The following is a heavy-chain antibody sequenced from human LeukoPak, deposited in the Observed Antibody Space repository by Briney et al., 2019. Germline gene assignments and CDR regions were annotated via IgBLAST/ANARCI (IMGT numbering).Heavy chain of an antibody. CDR3: ARARERSGAFDI. V-gene: IGHV1-8*03. Sequence: ASVKVSCKASGYTFTSYDINWVRQATGQGLEWMGWMNPNSGNTGYAQKFQGRVTITRNTSISTAYMELSRLSSENTAVYYCARARERSGAFDIWGQGKMVTVSS. J-gene: IGHJ3*02. CDR2: MNPNSGNT. D-gene: IGHD6-25*01. CDR1: GYTFTSYD.